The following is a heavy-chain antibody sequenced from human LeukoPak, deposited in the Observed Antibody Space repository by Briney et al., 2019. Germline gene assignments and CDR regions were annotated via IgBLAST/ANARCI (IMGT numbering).Heavy chain of an antibody. CDR1: GFTFSRDS. Sequence: GGSLRLSCAASGFTFSRDSMNWVRQAPGKGLEWVSYINGGSSPIYYADSVRGRFTISRDNAKNSLYLQMNRLRAEDTAVYYCVRDNPRCCGVVPANIDDYWGQGTLVTVSS. D-gene: IGHD2-15*01. CDR3: VRDNPRCCGVVPANIDDY. CDR2: INGGSSPI. V-gene: IGHV3-48*01. J-gene: IGHJ4*02.